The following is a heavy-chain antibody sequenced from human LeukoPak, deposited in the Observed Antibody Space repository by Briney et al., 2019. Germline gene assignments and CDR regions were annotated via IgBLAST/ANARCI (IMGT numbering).Heavy chain of an antibody. CDR3: ATKRYSGTYPDLDN. CDR1: GFIFSNYE. Sequence: PGGSLRLSCAASGFIFSNYEMNWVRQAPGKGLEWVSYINRGGGIAYYVDSVRGRFTISRDNTKNALYLQMNSLRAEDTAVYYCATKRYSGTYPDLDNWGQGTLVTVSS. CDR2: INRGGGIA. D-gene: IGHD1-26*01. J-gene: IGHJ4*02. V-gene: IGHV3-48*03.